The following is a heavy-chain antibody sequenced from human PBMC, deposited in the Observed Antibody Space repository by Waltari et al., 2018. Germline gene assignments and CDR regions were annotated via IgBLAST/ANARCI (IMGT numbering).Heavy chain of an antibody. V-gene: IGHV3-15*01. J-gene: IGHJ3*02. CDR1: GFTFSHAW. CDR3: NTGPERSCTTFDI. Sequence: EVQLVESGGGLVKPGGSLGLSCVASGFTFSHAWMSWVRQAPGKGLGWVGRIRSKTDGDTTEYAAPLKDRFTISRDDSKNTVYLQMNSLTTEDTAVYYCNTGPERSCTTFDIWGQGTMVTVSS. CDR2: IRSKTDGDTT. D-gene: IGHD2-8*01.